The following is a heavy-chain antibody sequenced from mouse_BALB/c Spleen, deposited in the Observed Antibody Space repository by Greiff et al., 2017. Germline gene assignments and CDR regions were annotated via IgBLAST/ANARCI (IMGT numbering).Heavy chain of an antibody. CDR3: ARDYRYDGRPFFDY. Sequence: VQLKQSGPELVKPGASVKMSCKASGYTFTSYVMHWVKQKPGQGLEWIGYINPYNDGTKYNEKFKGKATLTSDKSSSTAYMELSSLTSEDSAVYYCARDYRYDGRPFFDYWGQGTTLTVSS. CDR2: INPYNDGT. J-gene: IGHJ2*01. V-gene: IGHV1-14*01. CDR1: GYTFTSYV. D-gene: IGHD2-14*01.